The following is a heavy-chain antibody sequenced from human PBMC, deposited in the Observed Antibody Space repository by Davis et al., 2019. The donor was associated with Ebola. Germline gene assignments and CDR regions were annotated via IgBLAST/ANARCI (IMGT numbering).Heavy chain of an antibody. V-gene: IGHV3-23*01. CDR1: GFIFNTYV. J-gene: IGHJ3*01. D-gene: IGHD2/OR15-2a*01. CDR2: GTSADT. Sequence: GGSLRLSCSASGFIFNTYVMSWVRLAPGKGLEWVSTYGTSADTYYADSVKGRFTISRDNSKNTLYLQMNGLRVEDTAIYYCAKDNRNIWSEVWGQGTMVTVSS. CDR3: AKDNRNIWSEV.